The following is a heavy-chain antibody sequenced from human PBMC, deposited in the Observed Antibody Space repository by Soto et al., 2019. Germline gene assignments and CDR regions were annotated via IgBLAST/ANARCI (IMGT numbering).Heavy chain of an antibody. CDR2: IYYAGTT. CDR1: DGSLSPNY. D-gene: IGHD2-2*01. V-gene: IGHV4-59*08. CDR3: ARRGAFYQAMDS. Sequence: SETLSLTCTVSDGSLSPNYWSWIRQPPGKGLEWIGYIYYAGTTTYIPSLQSRVSISLDTSKNEVSLKLTSVTAADTAVYFCARRGAFYQAMDSWGQGTLVTVSS. J-gene: IGHJ1*01.